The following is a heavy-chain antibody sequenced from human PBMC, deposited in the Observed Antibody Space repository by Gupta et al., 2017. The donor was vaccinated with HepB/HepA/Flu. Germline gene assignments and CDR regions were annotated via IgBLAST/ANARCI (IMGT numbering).Heavy chain of an antibody. CDR1: GFTVSSNY. CDR3: ARVFYYGSGIGQYYFDY. J-gene: IGHJ4*02. Sequence: EVRLVESGGGLMQPGGSLSLSCAVSGFTVSSNYITWVRQAPGKGLECVSLIYSRGTPSYAGSVKGRFTVSRDISKNTLYLQMNSLRADDTAVYYCARVFYYGSGIGQYYFDYWGQGTLVTVSS. D-gene: IGHD3-10*01. CDR2: IYSRGTP. V-gene: IGHV3-53*01.